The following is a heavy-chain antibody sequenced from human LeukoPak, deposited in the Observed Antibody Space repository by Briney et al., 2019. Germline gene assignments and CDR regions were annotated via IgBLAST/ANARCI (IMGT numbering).Heavy chain of an antibody. CDR3: AREIAAAGLGY. Sequence: PGGSLRLSCAASGFTVSSNYMSWVRQATGKGLEWVSVIYSGGSTYYADSVKGRFTISRDNPKNTLYLQKNSLGAEDTAGYYCAREIAAAGLGYWGQGTLVTVSS. D-gene: IGHD6-13*01. CDR2: IYSGGST. V-gene: IGHV3-66*02. CDR1: GFTVSSNY. J-gene: IGHJ4*02.